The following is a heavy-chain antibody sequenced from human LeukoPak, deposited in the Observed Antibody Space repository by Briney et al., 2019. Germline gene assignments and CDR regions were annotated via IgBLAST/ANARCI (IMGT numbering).Heavy chain of an antibody. CDR3: AISWAVVDHCNDTCKT. V-gene: IGHV3-21*01. Sequence: GGSLRLSYAACGFTCSSYSKNCVRQAPGKGLEWVSSISSSSSYIYYADSVKGRFTISSDSTKNSLYLQMNSLRAEDTAVYYCAISWAVVDHCNDTCKTWGKGTMVTVSS. CDR1: GFTCSSYS. J-gene: IGHJ3*01. CDR2: ISSSSSYI. D-gene: IGHD2/OR15-2a*01.